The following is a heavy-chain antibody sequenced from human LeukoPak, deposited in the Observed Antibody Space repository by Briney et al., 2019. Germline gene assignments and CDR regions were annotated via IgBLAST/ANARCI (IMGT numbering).Heavy chain of an antibody. V-gene: IGHV3-23*01. Sequence: GGSLRLSCAASGFTFKTYAMTWVRQVPGKGREWVSSMSGSGSSTDYADSVKGRFTISRDNSKNTLYLQMNSLRAEDTALYYCAKDAQGLVRGGIYFDFWGQGSLVTVSS. CDR3: AKDAQGLVRGGIYFDF. J-gene: IGHJ4*02. CDR2: MSGSGSST. CDR1: GFTFKTYA. D-gene: IGHD6-19*01.